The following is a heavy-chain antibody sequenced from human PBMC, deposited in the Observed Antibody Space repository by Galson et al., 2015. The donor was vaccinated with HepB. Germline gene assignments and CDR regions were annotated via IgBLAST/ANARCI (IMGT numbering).Heavy chain of an antibody. CDR3: AKNRETGGPHAFDI. J-gene: IGHJ3*02. Sequence: SLRLSCAASGFTFSSYAINWVRQAPGKGLEWVSIISDSGGTTYYADSVKGRFTISRDNSKNTLYLQMNSLRAEDTAVYYCAKNRETGGPHAFDIWGQGTMITVSS. CDR2: ISDSGGTT. V-gene: IGHV3-23*01. CDR1: GFTFSSYA. D-gene: IGHD1-26*01.